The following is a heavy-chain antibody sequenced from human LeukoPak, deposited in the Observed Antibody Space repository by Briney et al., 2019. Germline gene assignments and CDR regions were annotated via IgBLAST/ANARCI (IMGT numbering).Heavy chain of an antibody. CDR2: IGVAGDT. CDR3: IRSRCSNGICHHAFDV. J-gene: IGHJ3*01. Sequence: GGSLRLSCAASGFTFSSHDMHWVRQITGKGLEWVSTIGVAGDTYYPGSAKGRFTISRENGKNSLYLQVNSLGAGDTAVYYCIRSRCSNGICHHAFDVWGQGTLVTVSS. CDR1: GFTFSSHD. D-gene: IGHD2-8*01. V-gene: IGHV3-13*01.